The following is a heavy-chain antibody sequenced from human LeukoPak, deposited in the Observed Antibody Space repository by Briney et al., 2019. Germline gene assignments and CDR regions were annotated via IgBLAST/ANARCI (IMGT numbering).Heavy chain of an antibody. V-gene: IGHV4-30-4*08. CDR1: GGSISSGDYY. CDR3: ARPGRKWEPNDAFDI. Sequence: PSETLSLTCTVSGGSISSGDYYWRWIRQPPGKGLEWIVYIYYSGSTYYNPALKSLVTISVNTSKNQFSLKLSSVTAADTAVYYCARPGRKWEPNDAFDIWGQGTMVTVSS. J-gene: IGHJ3*02. CDR2: IYYSGST. D-gene: IGHD1-26*01.